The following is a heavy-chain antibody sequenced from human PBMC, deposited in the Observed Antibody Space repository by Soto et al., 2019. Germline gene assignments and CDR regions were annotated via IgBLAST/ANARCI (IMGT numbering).Heavy chain of an antibody. Sequence: EASVKVSCKASGYTFIGYYIHWVRQAPGQGLEWMGWINPNSGGTNYAQKFQGRVTMTRDTSISTAYMELSRLRSDDTAVYYCARVTGEWLRLPLGYWGQGTLVTVSS. CDR2: INPNSGGT. V-gene: IGHV1-2*02. CDR3: ARVTGEWLRLPLGY. J-gene: IGHJ4*02. D-gene: IGHD5-12*01. CDR1: GYTFIGYY.